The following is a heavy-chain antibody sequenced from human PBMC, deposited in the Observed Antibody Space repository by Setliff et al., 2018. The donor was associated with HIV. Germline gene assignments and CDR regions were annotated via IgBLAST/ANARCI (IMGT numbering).Heavy chain of an antibody. J-gene: IGHJ1*01. Sequence: SVKVSCKASGDTSNSYAIRWVRLAPGQGPEWMGGIIPIFGSPQYAPQFRGRATITADESSRTAYMELTSLKSEDSAVYYCASASGDYEPYQYWGQGTLVTVSS. CDR2: IIPIFGSP. D-gene: IGHD4-17*01. CDR3: ASASGDYEPYQY. V-gene: IGHV1-69*13. CDR1: GDTSNSYA.